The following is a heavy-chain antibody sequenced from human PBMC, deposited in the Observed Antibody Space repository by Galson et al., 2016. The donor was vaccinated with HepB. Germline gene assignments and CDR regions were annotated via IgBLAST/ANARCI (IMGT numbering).Heavy chain of an antibody. D-gene: IGHD3-3*01. CDR3: AGSSFGVSNP. CDR2: ISAANGNT. J-gene: IGHJ5*02. CDR1: GYAYTSYG. Sequence: SVKVSCKASGYAYTSYGINWLRQAPGQGPEWMGWISAANGNTLYAPKFQGRVTLTTDTSTSTAYMELTSLKSDDTAVYYCAGSSFGVSNPWGQGTLVTVSS. V-gene: IGHV1-18*01.